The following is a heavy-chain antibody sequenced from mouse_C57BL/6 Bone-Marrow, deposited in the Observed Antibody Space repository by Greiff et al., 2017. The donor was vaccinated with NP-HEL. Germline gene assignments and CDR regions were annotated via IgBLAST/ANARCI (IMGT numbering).Heavy chain of an antibody. CDR1: GYTFTSYG. V-gene: IGHV1-81*01. Sequence: QVQLQQSGAELARPGASVKLSCTASGYTFTSYGISWVKQRTGQGLELIGEIYPRSGNTYYNEKFKGKATLTADKSSSTAYMELRSLTSEDSAVYFCARERDITTVVAPGFAYWGQGTLVTVSA. CDR3: ARERDITTVVAPGFAY. J-gene: IGHJ3*01. CDR2: IYPRSGNT. D-gene: IGHD1-1*01.